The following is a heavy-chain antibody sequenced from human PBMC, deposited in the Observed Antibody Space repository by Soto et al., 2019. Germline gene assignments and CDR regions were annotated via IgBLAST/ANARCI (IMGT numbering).Heavy chain of an antibody. CDR1: GGSISSSNC. CDR2: IYHSGAT. V-gene: IGHV4-4*02. Sequence: QVQLQESGPGLVRPSGTLSLTCAVSGGSISSSNCWNWVRQTPGQGLEWIGEIYHSGATNYNPSLTRRVTISVEQYKSQCSLKLGSVTAAETAVYYCAGAVGYCSGGICHGLDYWGHGTLVTVSS. CDR3: AGAVGYCSGGICHGLDY. D-gene: IGHD2-15*01. J-gene: IGHJ4*01.